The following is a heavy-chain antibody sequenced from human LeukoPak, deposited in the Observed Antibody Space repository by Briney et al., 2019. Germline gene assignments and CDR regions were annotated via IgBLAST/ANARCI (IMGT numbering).Heavy chain of an antibody. CDR2: IYYSGST. J-gene: IGHJ4*02. Sequence: SETLSLTCTVSGGSISSYYWSWIRQPPGKGLEWIGYIYYSGSTNYNPSLKSRVTISVDTSKNQFSLKLSSVTAADTAVYYCAREPGTGYYDSSGYWNYWGQGTLVTVSS. CDR3: AREPGTGYYDSSGYWNY. V-gene: IGHV4-59*12. D-gene: IGHD3-22*01. CDR1: GGSISSYY.